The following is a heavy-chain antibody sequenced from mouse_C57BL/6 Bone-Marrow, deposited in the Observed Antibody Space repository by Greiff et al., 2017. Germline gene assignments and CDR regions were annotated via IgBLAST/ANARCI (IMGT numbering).Heavy chain of an antibody. CDR3: APVVNAMDY. Sequence: QVQLLQSGAELARPGASVKLSCTASGYTFTSYGISWVKQRTGQGLEWIAEIYPRSGNTYYNEKFKGKDTLTADKSYRKAYMELRSLTSEDSAVYFCAPVVNAMDYWGQGTSVTVSS. CDR2: IYPRSGNT. V-gene: IGHV1-81*01. CDR1: GYTFTSYG. J-gene: IGHJ4*01. D-gene: IGHD1-1*01.